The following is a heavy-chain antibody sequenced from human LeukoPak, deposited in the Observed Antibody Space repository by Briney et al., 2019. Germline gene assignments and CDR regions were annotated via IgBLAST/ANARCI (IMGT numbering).Heavy chain of an antibody. CDR2: IGGGGVST. Sequence: GGSLRLSCAASGFTFTNYAMSWVRQAPGKGLEWVSGIGGGGVSTYYADSVKGRFTISRDNSKNELYLQMNSLRAEDTAVYYCAKALSQTHQLFFFDYWGQGTLVTVSS. V-gene: IGHV3-23*01. J-gene: IGHJ4*02. D-gene: IGHD1-1*01. CDR3: AKALSQTHQLFFFDY. CDR1: GFTFTNYA.